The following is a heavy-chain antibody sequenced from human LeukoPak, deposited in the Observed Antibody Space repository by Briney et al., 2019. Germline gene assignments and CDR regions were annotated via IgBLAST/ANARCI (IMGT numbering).Heavy chain of an antibody. CDR1: GFTFSSYS. CDR3: AELGITMIGGV. J-gene: IGHJ6*04. D-gene: IGHD3-10*02. CDR2: ISSGSTI. Sequence: GGSLRLSCAASGFTFSSYSMNWVRQAPGKGLEWVSSISSGSTIYYSDSVKGRFTISRDNAKNSLYLQMNSLRAEDTAVYYCAELGITMIGGVWGKGTTVTISS. V-gene: IGHV3-69-1*02.